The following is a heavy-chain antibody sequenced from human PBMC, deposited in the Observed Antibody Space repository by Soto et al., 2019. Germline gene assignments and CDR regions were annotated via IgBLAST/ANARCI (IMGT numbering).Heavy chain of an antibody. V-gene: IGHV1-69*01. J-gene: IGHJ6*02. CDR2: IIPIFGTA. Sequence: CKASGGTFSSYAISWVRQAPGQGLEWMGGIIPIFGTANYAQKFQGRVTTTADESTSTAYMELSSLRSEDTAVYYCARMEDCSSTSCYGHYYVMDVWGQGTTVTVSS. CDR3: ARMEDCSSTSCYGHYYVMDV. CDR1: GGTFSSYA. D-gene: IGHD2-2*01.